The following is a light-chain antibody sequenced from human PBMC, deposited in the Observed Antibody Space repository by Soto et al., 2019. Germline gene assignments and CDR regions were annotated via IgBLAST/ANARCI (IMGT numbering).Light chain of an antibody. CDR1: SSDIGGGYD. J-gene: IGLJ2*01. CDR3: QPYDSSLSGHVV. V-gene: IGLV1-40*01. Sequence: QPVLTQPPSVSGAPGQRVTISCTGSSSDIGGGYDVHWYQHLPGSVPKLLIYGDTNRPSGVPDRFSGSKSGTSASLAITGLQAGDEADYYCQPYDSSLSGHVVFGGGTKLTVL. CDR2: GDT.